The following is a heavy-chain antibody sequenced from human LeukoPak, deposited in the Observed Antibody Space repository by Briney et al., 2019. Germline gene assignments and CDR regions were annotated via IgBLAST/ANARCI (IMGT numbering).Heavy chain of an antibody. Sequence: GGSLRLSCETAGFYFSSFAMSWVRQAPGKGPEWVSTISGTGGSTYYAASVKGRFTISRDNSNNTVSLQMDSLRAEDTALYYCAHPGATNVGYWGQGTLVTVSP. J-gene: IGHJ1*01. V-gene: IGHV3-23*01. D-gene: IGHD1-26*01. CDR1: GFYFSSFA. CDR3: AHPGATNVGY. CDR2: ISGTGGST.